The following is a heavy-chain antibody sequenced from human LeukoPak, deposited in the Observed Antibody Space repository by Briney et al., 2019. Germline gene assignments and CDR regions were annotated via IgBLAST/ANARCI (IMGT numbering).Heavy chain of an antibody. J-gene: IGHJ4*02. CDR2: IYYSGST. CDR1: GGSISSYY. Sequence: SETLSLTCTVSGGSISSYYWSWIRQPPGEGLEWIGYIYYSGSTNYNPSLKSRVTISVDTSKNQFSLKLSSVTAADTAVYYCARMDCSGGSCLYGYWGQGTLVTVSS. D-gene: IGHD2-15*01. V-gene: IGHV4-59*01. CDR3: ARMDCSGGSCLYGY.